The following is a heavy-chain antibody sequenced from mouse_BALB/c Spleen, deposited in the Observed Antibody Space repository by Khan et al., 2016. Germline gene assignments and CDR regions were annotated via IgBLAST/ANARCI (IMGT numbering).Heavy chain of an antibody. J-gene: IGHJ2*01. CDR2: IHPGGGGS. Sequence: QVRLQQSGAELVRPGASVKLSCKALGYTFTDYEMHWVKQTPVHGLEWIGAIHPGGGGSAYNQKFKVRAKLTADKSSSTAYMELSSLTSEDSAVYYCAKGLRRGYYFDSWGQGTTLTVSS. V-gene: IGHV1-15*01. CDR1: GYTFTDYE. CDR3: AKGLRRGYYFDS. D-gene: IGHD2-4*01.